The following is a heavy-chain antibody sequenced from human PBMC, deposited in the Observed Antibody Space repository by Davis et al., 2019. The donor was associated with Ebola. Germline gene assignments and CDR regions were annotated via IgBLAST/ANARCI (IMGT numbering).Heavy chain of an antibody. CDR1: GGSISSGGYY. J-gene: IGHJ5*02. D-gene: IGHD3-3*01. CDR3: AREGLLPDFWFDP. CDR2: IYYSGST. V-gene: IGHV4-31*03. Sequence: PSETLSLTCTVSGGSISSGGYYWSWIRQHPGKGLEWIGYIYYSGSTYYNPSLKSRVTISVDTSKNQFSLKLSSVTAADTAVYYCAREGLLPDFWFDPWGQGTLVTVSS.